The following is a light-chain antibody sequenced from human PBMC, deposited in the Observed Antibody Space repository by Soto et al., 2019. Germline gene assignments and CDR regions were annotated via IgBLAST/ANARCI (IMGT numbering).Light chain of an antibody. CDR1: SSDVGSYNL. J-gene: IGLJ1*01. V-gene: IGLV2-23*01. CDR3: CSSAGSSTYV. Sequence: QSVLTQPASVSGSPGQSITIACTGTSSDVGSYNLVSWYQQHPGKAPKPMIYEGTKRPSGVSNRFSGSKSGNTASLTLSGLQPEDEADYSCCSSAGSSTYVFGTGTQVTVL. CDR2: EGT.